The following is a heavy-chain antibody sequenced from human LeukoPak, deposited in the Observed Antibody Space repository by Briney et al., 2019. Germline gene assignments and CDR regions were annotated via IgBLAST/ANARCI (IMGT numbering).Heavy chain of an antibody. CDR2: ISGSGGST. V-gene: IGHV3-23*01. J-gene: IGHJ4*02. CDR3: ARGVVVTDVDY. CDR1: GFTFSSYG. Sequence: SGGSLRLSCAASGFTFSSYGMSWVRQAPGKGLEWVSAISGSGGSTYYADSVKGRFTISRDNSKNTLYLQMNSLRPEDTAVYYCARGVVVTDVDYWGQGTLVTVSS. D-gene: IGHD2-21*02.